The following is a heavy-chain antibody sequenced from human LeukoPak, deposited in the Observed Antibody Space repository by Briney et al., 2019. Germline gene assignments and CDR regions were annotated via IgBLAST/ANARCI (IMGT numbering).Heavy chain of an antibody. Sequence: SETLSLTCTVSGGSISSSSYYWGWIRQPPGKGLEWIGSIYYSGGTYYNPSLKSRVTISVDTSKNQFSLKLSSVTAADTAVYYCARADYDILTGSNWFDPWGQGTLVTVSS. D-gene: IGHD3-9*01. V-gene: IGHV4-39*07. CDR2: IYYSGGT. J-gene: IGHJ5*02. CDR3: ARADYDILTGSNWFDP. CDR1: GGSISSSSYY.